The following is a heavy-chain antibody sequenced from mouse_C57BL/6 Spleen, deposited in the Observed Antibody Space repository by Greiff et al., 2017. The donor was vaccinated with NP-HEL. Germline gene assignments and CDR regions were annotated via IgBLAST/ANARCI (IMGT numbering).Heavy chain of an antibody. Sequence: VQLKQSGAELVRPGSSVKMSCKTSGYTFTSYGINWVKQRPGQGLEWIGYIYIGNGYTEYNEKFKGKATLTSDTSSSTAYMQLSSLTSEDSAIYFCARSAIYYGNYYWYFDVWGTGTTVTVSS. CDR3: ARSAIYYGNYYWYFDV. J-gene: IGHJ1*03. CDR2: IYIGNGYT. V-gene: IGHV1-58*01. D-gene: IGHD2-1*01. CDR1: GYTFTSYG.